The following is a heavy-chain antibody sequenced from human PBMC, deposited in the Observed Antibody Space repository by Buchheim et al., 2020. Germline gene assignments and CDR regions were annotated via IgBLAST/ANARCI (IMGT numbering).Heavy chain of an antibody. D-gene: IGHD3-22*01. J-gene: IGHJ4*02. CDR2: VYDNGGT. Sequence: QVQLQESGPGLVKPSETLSLTCTVSGGSVSNGSHYWSWVRQPPGKGLEWIGYVYDNGGTNYNPSLKSRVTISIDTSKVKVPLRLSSVSAADTAAYYCARVARSSGIDYWGQGTL. CDR3: ARVARSSGIDY. CDR1: GGSVSNGSHY. V-gene: IGHV4-61*01.